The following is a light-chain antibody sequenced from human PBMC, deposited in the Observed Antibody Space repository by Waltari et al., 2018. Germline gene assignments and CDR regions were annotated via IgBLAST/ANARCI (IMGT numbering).Light chain of an antibody. CDR1: QSVSSY. V-gene: IGKV3-11*01. CDR3: QQRSNWPPVT. CDR2: DAS. Sequence: EIVLTQSPATLSLSPGERATLPCRASQSVSSYLAWYQQKPGQAPSLLIYDASNRATGIPARFCGSGSGTDFTLTISSLEPEDFAVYYCQQRSNWPPVTFGGGTKVEIK. J-gene: IGKJ4*01.